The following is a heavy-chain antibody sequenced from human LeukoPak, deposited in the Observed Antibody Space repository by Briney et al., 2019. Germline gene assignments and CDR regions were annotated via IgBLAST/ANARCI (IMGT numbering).Heavy chain of an antibody. Sequence: ASVKVSCKASGYTFTSYGISWVRQAPGQGLEWMGWINPNSGGTNYAQKFQGRVTMTRDTSISTAYMELSRLRSDDTAVYYCARNVQAAILDAFDIWGRGTMVTVSS. CDR2: INPNSGGT. CDR3: ARNVQAAILDAFDI. J-gene: IGHJ3*02. CDR1: GYTFTSYG. V-gene: IGHV1-2*02. D-gene: IGHD2-2*02.